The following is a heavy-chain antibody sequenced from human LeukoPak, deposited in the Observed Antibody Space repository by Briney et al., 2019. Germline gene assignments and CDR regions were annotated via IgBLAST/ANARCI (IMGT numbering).Heavy chain of an antibody. CDR1: GYTFTSYA. J-gene: IGHJ3*02. D-gene: IGHD6-13*01. CDR2: INPNSGGT. CDR3: ARDMAAAAYAFDI. V-gene: IGHV1-2*04. Sequence: ASVKVSCKASGYTFTSYAMHWVRQAPGQGLEWMGWINPNSGGTNYAQKFQGWVTMTRDTSISTAYMELSRLRSDDTAVYYCARDMAAAAYAFDIWGQGTMVTVSS.